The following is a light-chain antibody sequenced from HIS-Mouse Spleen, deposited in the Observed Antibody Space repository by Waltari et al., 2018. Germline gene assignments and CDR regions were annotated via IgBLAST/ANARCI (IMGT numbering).Light chain of an antibody. CDR3: GTWDSSLSAWV. CDR1: TPNTRNTY. J-gene: IGLJ3*02. V-gene: IGLV1-51*01. CDR2: AKN. Sequence: QSVLTQPPSVSAAPGQKVTISCSRSTPNTRNTYLSSYQQPPRTAPTLLIYAKNKRPSGIPDRFSGSKSGTSATLGITGLQTGDEADYYCGTWDSSLSAWVFGGGTKLTVL.